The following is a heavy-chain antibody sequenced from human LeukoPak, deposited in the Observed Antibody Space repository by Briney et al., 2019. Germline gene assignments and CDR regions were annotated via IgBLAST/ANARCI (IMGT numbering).Heavy chain of an antibody. Sequence: FIRYDGSIKDYADSVKGRFTISRDNSKNTLYLQMNSLRDEDMAMYYCAKVSPISPSGYLDYWGQGTPVTVSS. D-gene: IGHD3-3*01. CDR2: IRYDGSIK. V-gene: IGHV3-30*02. J-gene: IGHJ4*02. CDR3: AKVSPISPSGYLDY.